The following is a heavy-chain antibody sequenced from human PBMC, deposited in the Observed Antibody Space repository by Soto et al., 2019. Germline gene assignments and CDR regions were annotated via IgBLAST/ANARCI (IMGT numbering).Heavy chain of an antibody. Sequence: SETLSLTCAVYGGSFIGYYWTWIRQPPGKGLEWIGEINDSGGTDYNPSLKSRVTISLDTSKNQLSLKLSSVTAADTAAYYCARGRKGFSSSCYVDWGQGTLVTVSS. CDR1: GGSFIGYY. J-gene: IGHJ4*02. CDR2: INDSGGT. V-gene: IGHV4-34*01. D-gene: IGHD6-13*01. CDR3: ARGRKGFSSSCYVD.